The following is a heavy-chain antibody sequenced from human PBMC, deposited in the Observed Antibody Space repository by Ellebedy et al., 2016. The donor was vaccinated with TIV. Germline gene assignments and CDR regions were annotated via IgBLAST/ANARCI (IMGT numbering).Heavy chain of an antibody. V-gene: IGHV3-7*01. Sequence: GGSLRLSCAVSGLTFRTHSFHWVRQAPGKGLEWVANINQDGSDKYYVDSVKGRFTISRDNAKNSLYLQMNALRAEDTAVYYCATDGSYGDYRSPRHAFEIWGHGTTVTVSS. J-gene: IGHJ3*02. D-gene: IGHD4-17*01. CDR1: GLTFRTHS. CDR3: ATDGSYGDYRSPRHAFEI. CDR2: INQDGSDK.